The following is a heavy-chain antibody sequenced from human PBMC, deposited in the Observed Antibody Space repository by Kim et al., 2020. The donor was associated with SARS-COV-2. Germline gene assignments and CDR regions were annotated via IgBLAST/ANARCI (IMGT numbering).Heavy chain of an antibody. J-gene: IGHJ4*02. V-gene: IGHV4-34*01. CDR3: ARGLVAVAGTGFNY. Sequence: NPSLKSRVTISVDTSKNQFSLNLSSVTAADTAVYYCARGLVAVAGTGFNYWGQGTLVTVSS. D-gene: IGHD6-19*01.